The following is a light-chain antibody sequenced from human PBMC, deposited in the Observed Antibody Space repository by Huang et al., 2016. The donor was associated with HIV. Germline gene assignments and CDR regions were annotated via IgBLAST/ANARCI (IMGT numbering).Light chain of an antibody. CDR2: DAS. CDR1: QSVSSS. V-gene: IGKV3-11*01. Sequence: EIVLTQSPATLSLSPGERATLSCRASQSVSSSLAWYQQKPGQPPTLLIDDASNRATGIPARFSGSGSGTDFTLTVSSLEPEDFAIYYCQHRGNWPYTFGQGTKLEIK. CDR3: QHRGNWPYT. J-gene: IGKJ2*01.